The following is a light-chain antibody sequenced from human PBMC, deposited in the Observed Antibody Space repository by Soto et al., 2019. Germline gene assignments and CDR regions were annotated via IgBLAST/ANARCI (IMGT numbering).Light chain of an antibody. CDR2: AAS. CDR3: QKYNSAPQT. V-gene: IGKV1-27*01. Sequence: QITQSRSSLSASVGYRVTITCRASQGISNYLAWYQQKPGKVPKLLIYAASTLQSGVPSRFSGSGSGTDFTLTISSLQPDDVATSYCQKYNSAPQTFGQGTKVDIK. CDR1: QGISNY. J-gene: IGKJ1*01.